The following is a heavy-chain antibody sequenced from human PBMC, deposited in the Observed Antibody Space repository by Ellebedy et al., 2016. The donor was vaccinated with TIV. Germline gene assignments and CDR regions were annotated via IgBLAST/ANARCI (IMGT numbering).Heavy chain of an antibody. CDR2: INHSGST. D-gene: IGHD2-21*02. V-gene: IGHV4-34*01. J-gene: IGHJ6*02. CDR1: GGSFSGYY. Sequence: SETLSLTXAVYGGSFSGYYWSWIRQPPGKGLEWIGEINHSGSTNYNPSLKSRVTISVDTSKNQFSLELSSVTAADTAVYYCARGPYCGGDCYSDYYYYYGMDVWGQGTTVTVSS. CDR3: ARGPYCGGDCYSDYYYYYGMDV.